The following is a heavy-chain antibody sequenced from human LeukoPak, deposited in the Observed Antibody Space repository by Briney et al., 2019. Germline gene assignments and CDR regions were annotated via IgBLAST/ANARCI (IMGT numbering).Heavy chain of an antibody. CDR2: ISSSSSTI. CDR3: ARDLLRYFDWLLNLDSGDGPLDY. D-gene: IGHD3-9*01. V-gene: IGHV3-48*04. J-gene: IGHJ4*02. CDR1: GFTFSSYS. Sequence: PGGSLRLSCAASGFTFSSYSMNWVRQAPGKGLEWVSYISSSSSTIYYADSVKGRFTISRDNAKNSLYLQMNSLRAEDTAVYYCARDLLRYFDWLLNLDSGDGPLDYWGQGTLVTVSS.